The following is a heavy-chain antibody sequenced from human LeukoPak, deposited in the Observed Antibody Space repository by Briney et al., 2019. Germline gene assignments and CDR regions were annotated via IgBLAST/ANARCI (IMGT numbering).Heavy chain of an antibody. Sequence: GGSLRLPCTGSGFTLSSYEMSWIRQAPGKGLEWVSSIDYSGDSPYYADSVKGRFTISRDNAKNSLYLQMNSLRAEDTAVYYCASDHSSSWYFSWGQGTLVTVSS. V-gene: IGHV3-23*01. J-gene: IGHJ5*02. D-gene: IGHD6-13*01. CDR2: IDYSGDSP. CDR3: ASDHSSSWYFS. CDR1: GFTLSSYE.